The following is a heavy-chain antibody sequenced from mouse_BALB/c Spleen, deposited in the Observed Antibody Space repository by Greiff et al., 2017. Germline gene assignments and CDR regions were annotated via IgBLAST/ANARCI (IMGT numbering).Heavy chain of an antibody. CDR3: ARGGPYYAMDY. V-gene: IGHV5-17*02. J-gene: IGHJ4*01. Sequence: EVKVVESGGGLVQPGGSRKLSCAASGFTFSSFGMHWVRQAPEKGLEWVAYISSGSSTIYYADTVKGRFTISRDNPKNTLFLQMTRLRSEDTAMYYCARGGPYYAMDYWGQGTSVTVSS. CDR2: ISSGSSTI. CDR1: GFTFSSFG.